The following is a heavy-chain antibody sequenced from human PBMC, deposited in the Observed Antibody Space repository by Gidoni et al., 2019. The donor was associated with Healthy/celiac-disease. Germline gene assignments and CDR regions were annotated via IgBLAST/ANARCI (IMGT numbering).Heavy chain of an antibody. Sequence: EVQLVESGGGLVKPGGSLRLSCAASGFPFSSYSMNWVRQAPGKGLEWVSSSSRSSSYIYYADSVKGRVTISRDNAKNSLYLKMNSLRAEDTAVYYCASFIAAAATVYYGMDVWGQGTTVTVSS. CDR2: SSRSSSYI. CDR3: ASFIAAAATVYYGMDV. J-gene: IGHJ6*02. CDR1: GFPFSSYS. V-gene: IGHV3-21*01. D-gene: IGHD6-13*01.